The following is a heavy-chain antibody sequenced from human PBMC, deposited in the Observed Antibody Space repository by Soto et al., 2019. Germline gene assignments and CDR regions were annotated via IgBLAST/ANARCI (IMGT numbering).Heavy chain of an antibody. V-gene: IGHV1-46*01. CDR2: INPSGGST. Sequence: ASVKLSFKASGYTFTSYYMRWLRQAPGQGLEWMGIINPSGGSTSYAQKFQGRVTMTRDTSTSTVYMELSSLTSEDTAVYYCARLEYSSSSANYWGQGTLVTVSS. CDR3: ARLEYSSSSANY. J-gene: IGHJ4*02. D-gene: IGHD6-6*01. CDR1: GYTFTSYY.